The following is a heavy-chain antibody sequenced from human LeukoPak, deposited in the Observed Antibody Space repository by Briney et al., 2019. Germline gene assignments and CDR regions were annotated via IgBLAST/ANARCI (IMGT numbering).Heavy chain of an antibody. D-gene: IGHD2-15*01. J-gene: IGHJ4*02. CDR1: GFTFSSYA. CDR3: AKSKDIVVVVAATNYFDY. Sequence: GGSLRLSCAASGFTFSSYAMSWVRQAPGKGLEWGSAISGSGGSTYHTDFVKGRFTISRDNSKNTLYLQMNSLRAEDTAVYYCAKSKDIVVVVAATNYFDYWGQGTLVTVSS. V-gene: IGHV3-23*01. CDR2: ISGSGGST.